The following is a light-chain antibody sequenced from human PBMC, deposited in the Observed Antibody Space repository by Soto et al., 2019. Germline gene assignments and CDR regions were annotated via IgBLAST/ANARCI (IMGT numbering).Light chain of an antibody. V-gene: IGKV1-5*03. CDR3: QQYKTYSRT. Sequence: DIQMTQSPSLLSASVGDRVTITCRASQNISPWLAWYQQKPGKAPKVLIYKASNLESGVPSRFSGSGSGTEFTITISSLQPDDFATYYCQQYKTYSRTFGQGTKVEIK. CDR2: KAS. J-gene: IGKJ1*01. CDR1: QNISPW.